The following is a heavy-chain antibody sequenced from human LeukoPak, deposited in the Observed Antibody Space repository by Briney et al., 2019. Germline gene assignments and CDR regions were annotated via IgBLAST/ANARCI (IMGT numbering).Heavy chain of an antibody. CDR2: IKQDGSAK. CDR1: GFTFSSCW. Sequence: GGSLRLSCAASGFTFSSCWMSWVRQAPGKGLEWVANIKQDGSAKNYGDSVKGRFTISRDNAKNSLYLQMNSLRVEDTAVYYCARDKWGSGGMYSSSWYGDYWGQGTLVTVYS. V-gene: IGHV3-7*01. J-gene: IGHJ4*02. D-gene: IGHD6-13*01. CDR3: ARDKWGSGGMYSSSWYGDY.